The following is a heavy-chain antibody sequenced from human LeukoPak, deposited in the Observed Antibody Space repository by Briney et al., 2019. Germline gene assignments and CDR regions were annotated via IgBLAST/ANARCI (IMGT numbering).Heavy chain of an antibody. CDR1: GGSTSSGGYY. V-gene: IGHV4-31*03. J-gene: IGHJ4*02. CDR3: ARGSLLGFHFDY. CDR2: IYYSGST. D-gene: IGHD2-8*02. Sequence: SQTLSLTCTVSGGSTSSGGYYWSWIRQHPGKGLEWIGYIYYSGSTYYNPSLKSRVTISVDTSKNQFSLKLSSVTAADTAVYYCARGSLLGFHFDYWGQGTLVTVSS.